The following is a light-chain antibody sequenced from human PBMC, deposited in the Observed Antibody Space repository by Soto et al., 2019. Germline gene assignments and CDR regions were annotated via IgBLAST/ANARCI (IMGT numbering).Light chain of an antibody. CDR2: RND. CDR3: AACDDSLSGYV. CDR1: GSNIGDNY. Sequence: QSVLTQPPSGFGSPGQGGTMSCSVSGSNIGDNYVYWHQQLPGTAPKLLIYRNDQRPSGVPDRFSGSKSGTPASLDISVIRSEDEADYYCAACDDSLSGYVLGPRTKMNVL. V-gene: IGLV1-47*01. J-gene: IGLJ1*01.